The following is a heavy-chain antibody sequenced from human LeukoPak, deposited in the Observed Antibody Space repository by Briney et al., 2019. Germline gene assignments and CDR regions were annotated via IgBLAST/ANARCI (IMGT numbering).Heavy chain of an antibody. CDR1: GFTFSRYW. V-gene: IGHV3-74*01. Sequence: PGGTLRLSCAASGFTFSRYWMHWVRQAPGKGLVWVSRINSDGSGTIYADSVKGRFTISRDNAKNTLYLQMNSLRVEDTAVYYCGRKITTTGGDAFDIWGHGTMVTVAS. D-gene: IGHD1-1*01. CDR2: INSDGSGT. CDR3: GRKITTTGGDAFDI. J-gene: IGHJ3*02.